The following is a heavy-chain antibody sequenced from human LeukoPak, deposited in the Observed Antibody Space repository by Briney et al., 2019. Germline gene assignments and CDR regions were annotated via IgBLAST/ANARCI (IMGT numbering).Heavy chain of an antibody. CDR2: VYNSGDT. Sequence: SETLSLTCAVYGGSTSSDYWSWIRQSPGKGLEWVGYVYNSGDTGKNPSLKSRVTILLDTSKNQCSLKLTSVSAADTAVYYCARLKLGAYFDLWGRGTLVTVSS. V-gene: IGHV4-59*08. CDR3: ARLKLGAYFDL. CDR1: GGSTSSDY. J-gene: IGHJ2*01. D-gene: IGHD3-16*01.